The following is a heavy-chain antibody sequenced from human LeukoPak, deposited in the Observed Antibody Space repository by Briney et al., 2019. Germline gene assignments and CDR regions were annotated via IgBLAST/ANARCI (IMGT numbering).Heavy chain of an antibody. CDR3: ASTYGGNSAYY. CDR1: GFTFNSYW. D-gene: IGHD4-23*01. J-gene: IGHJ4*02. Sequence: PGGSLRLSCAASGFTFNSYWMNWVRQAPGKGLEWVSVIYSSTYYADSVKGRFTVSRDNSKNTLYLQMNSLRAEDTAVYYCASTYGGNSAYYWGQGTLVTVSS. V-gene: IGHV3-66*01. CDR2: IYSST.